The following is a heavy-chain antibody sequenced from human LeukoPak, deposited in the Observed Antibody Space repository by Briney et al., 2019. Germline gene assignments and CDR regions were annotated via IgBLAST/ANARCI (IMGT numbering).Heavy chain of an antibody. D-gene: IGHD6-13*01. V-gene: IGHV3-48*03. CDR1: GFTFSSYE. CDR2: ISSSGSTI. J-gene: IGHJ4*02. CDR3: AREIAAAAAPQHYYFDY. Sequence: GGSLRLSCAASGFTFSSYEMNWVRQAPGKGLEWVSYISSSGSTIYYADSVEGRFTISRDNAKNSLYLQMNSLRAEDTAVYYCAREIAAAAAPQHYYFDYWGQGTLVTVSS.